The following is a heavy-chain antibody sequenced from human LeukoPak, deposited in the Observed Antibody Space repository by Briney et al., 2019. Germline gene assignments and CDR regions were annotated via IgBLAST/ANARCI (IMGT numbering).Heavy chain of an antibody. D-gene: IGHD3-10*01. CDR3: AKGPHYYGSGSRYYYYGMDV. Sequence: PGGSLRLSCAASGFTFSSYAMRWVRQAPGKGLEWVSAISGSGGSTYYADSVKGRFTISRDNSKNTLYLQMNSLRAEDTAVYYCAKGPHYYGSGSRYYYYGMDVWGQGTTVTVSS. CDR2: ISGSGGST. V-gene: IGHV3-23*01. J-gene: IGHJ6*02. CDR1: GFTFSSYA.